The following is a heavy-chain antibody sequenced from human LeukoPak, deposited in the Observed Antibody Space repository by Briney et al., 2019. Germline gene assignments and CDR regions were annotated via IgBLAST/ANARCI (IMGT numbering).Heavy chain of an antibody. Sequence: SETLSLTCTVSGYSISSGYYWGWIRQPPGKGLEWIANIQYSGGTYYNPSLKSRVTISVDTSKNQFSLKLSSVTAADTAVYYCARVLSRRPGYSSGWFEDYWGQGTLVTVSS. CDR2: IQYSGGT. CDR1: GYSISSGYY. CDR3: ARVLSRRPGYSSGWFEDY. D-gene: IGHD6-19*01. J-gene: IGHJ4*02. V-gene: IGHV4-38-2*02.